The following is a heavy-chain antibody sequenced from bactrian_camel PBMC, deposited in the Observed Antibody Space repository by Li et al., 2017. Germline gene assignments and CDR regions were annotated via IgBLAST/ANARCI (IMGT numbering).Heavy chain of an antibody. D-gene: IGHD2*01. CDR3: AAPIGGNWFHEYKF. V-gene: IGHV3S10*01. Sequence: VQLVESGGGSVQTGGSLNLSCAASGYDYSTYCMGWFRHPPQKEYEGVAGIESDGSTSYSDSVKDRFTVSQDSAKNILYLQLNSLKSKDTAMYYCAAPIGGNWFHEYKFWGQGTQVTVS. CDR1: GYDYSTYC. CDR2: IESDGST. J-gene: IGHJ4*01.